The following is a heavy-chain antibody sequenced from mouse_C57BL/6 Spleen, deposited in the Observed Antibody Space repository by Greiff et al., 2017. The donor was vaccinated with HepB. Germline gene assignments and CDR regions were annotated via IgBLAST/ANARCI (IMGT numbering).Heavy chain of an antibody. CDR3: ARAGFSDFDY. CDR2: INPYNGDT. CDR1: GYSFTGYF. J-gene: IGHJ2*01. Sequence: VQLQQSGPELVKPGDSVKISCKASGYSFTGYFMNWVMQSHGKSLEWIGRINPYNGDTFYNQKFKGKATLTVDKSSTTAHMKLRSLTSEDSAVCYCARAGFSDFDYWGQGTTLTVSS. V-gene: IGHV1-20*01.